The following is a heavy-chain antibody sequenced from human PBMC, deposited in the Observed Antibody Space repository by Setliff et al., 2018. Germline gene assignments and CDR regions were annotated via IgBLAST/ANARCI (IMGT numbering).Heavy chain of an antibody. CDR1: GGSISTTDYY. V-gene: IGHV4-39*07. D-gene: IGHD3-10*01. CDR3: AGDLGDYGSGSPNTNWFDP. J-gene: IGHJ5*02. CDR2: VYYSGNT. Sequence: SETLSLTCTVSGGSISTTDYYWGWIRQPPGKGLEWIGCVYYSGNTYYSPSLKSRVTMFVDTSKNQFSLKLNSVTAADTAVYYCAGDLGDYGSGSPNTNWFDPWGQGTLVTVSS.